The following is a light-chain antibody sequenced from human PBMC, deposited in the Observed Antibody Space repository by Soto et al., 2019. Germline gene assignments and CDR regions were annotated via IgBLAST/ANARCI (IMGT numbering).Light chain of an antibody. V-gene: IGLV8-61*01. Sequence: QAVVTQEPSFSVSPGGTVTLTCGLSSGSVSTSYYPSWYQQTPGQAPRTLIYSTNTRSSGVPDRFSGSILGIKAALTITGAQADDESDYYCVLYMGSGIPWVFGGGTKLTVL. CDR1: SGSVSTSYY. J-gene: IGLJ3*02. CDR2: STN. CDR3: VLYMGSGIPWV.